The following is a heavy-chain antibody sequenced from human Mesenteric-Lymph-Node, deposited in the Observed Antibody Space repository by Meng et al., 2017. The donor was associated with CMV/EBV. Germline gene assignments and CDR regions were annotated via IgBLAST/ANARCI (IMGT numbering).Heavy chain of an antibody. CDR2: INPSAGST. CDR3: ARRRSGDYDH. Sequence: ASVKVSCKASGYTFTNYDINWVRQAPGQGLEWMGIINPSAGSTSYAQKFQGRVTMTRDTSTSTVYMELSSLRSEDTAVYYCARRRSGDYDHWGQGTLVTVSS. J-gene: IGHJ5*02. CDR1: GYTFTNYD. V-gene: IGHV1-46*01. D-gene: IGHD4-17*01.